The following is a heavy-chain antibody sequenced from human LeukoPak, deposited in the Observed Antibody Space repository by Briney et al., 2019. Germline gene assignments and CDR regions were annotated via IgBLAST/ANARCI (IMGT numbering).Heavy chain of an antibody. CDR1: GFTFSSYD. CDR2: IGTAGDT. V-gene: IGHV3-13*01. J-gene: IGHJ6*03. CDR3: ARVQHSSGCPYYYYMDV. D-gene: IGHD3-22*01. Sequence: GGSLRLSCAASGFTFSSYDMHWVRHATGKGLEWVSAIGTAGDTYYPGSVKGRFTISRENAKTSLYLQMNSLRAGDTAVYYCARVQHSSGCPYYYYMDVWGKGTTVTVPS.